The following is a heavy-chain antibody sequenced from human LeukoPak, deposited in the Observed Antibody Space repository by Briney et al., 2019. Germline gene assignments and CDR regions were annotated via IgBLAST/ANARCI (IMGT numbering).Heavy chain of an antibody. J-gene: IGHJ4*02. CDR3: ARVIGDPSACFDY. D-gene: IGHD4-17*01. Sequence: SVKVSCKASGGTFSSYAISWVRQAPGQGLEWMGRIIPILGIANYAQKFQGRVTITADKSTSTAYMELSSLRSEDTAVYYCARVIGDPSACFDYWGQGTLVTVSS. CDR1: GGTFSSYA. V-gene: IGHV1-69*04. CDR2: IIPILGIA.